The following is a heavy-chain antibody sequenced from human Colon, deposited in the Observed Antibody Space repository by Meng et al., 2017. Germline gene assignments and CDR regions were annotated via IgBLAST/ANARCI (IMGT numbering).Heavy chain of an antibody. D-gene: IGHD3-16*01. Sequence: GSLRLSCIVSDYSVSSGYFWGWSRQPPGKGLEWIGSIYHRGTTYYNPSLKSRLTVSVDTSKNQVSLRLTSVTAADTAVYFCARGGGLGFDSWGQGTLVTVSS. CDR3: ARGGGLGFDS. CDR2: IYHRGTT. V-gene: IGHV4-38-2*02. J-gene: IGHJ4*02. CDR1: DYSVSSGYF.